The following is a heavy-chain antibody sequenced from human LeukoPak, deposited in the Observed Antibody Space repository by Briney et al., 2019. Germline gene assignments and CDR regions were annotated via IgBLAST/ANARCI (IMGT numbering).Heavy chain of an antibody. D-gene: IGHD3-10*01. CDR3: ARRGGRNGWGDFDN. CDR2: ISVSGDST. J-gene: IGHJ4*02. V-gene: IGHV3-23*01. Sequence: GGSLRLSCAASGFSLSTNAMTWVRQAPGKGLEWVSTISVSGDSTFYADSVQGRFTISRDTSKNSLSLHMNSLRAEDTAVYFCARRGGRNGWGDFDNWGQGTLVTVSS. CDR1: GFSLSTNA.